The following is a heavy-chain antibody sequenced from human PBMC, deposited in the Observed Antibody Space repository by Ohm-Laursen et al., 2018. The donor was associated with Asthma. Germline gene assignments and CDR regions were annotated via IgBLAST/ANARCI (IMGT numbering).Heavy chain of an antibody. J-gene: IGHJ4*02. D-gene: IGHD6-19*01. CDR3: ARDLSSGWYYFDY. V-gene: IGHV1-2*06. Sequence: ASVKVSCKASGYTFTGYSMHWVRQAPGQGLEWMGRINPNSGGTNYAQKFQGRVTMTRDTSISTAYMELSRLRSDDTAVYYCARDLSSGWYYFDYWGQGTLVTVSS. CDR2: INPNSGGT. CDR1: GYTFTGYS.